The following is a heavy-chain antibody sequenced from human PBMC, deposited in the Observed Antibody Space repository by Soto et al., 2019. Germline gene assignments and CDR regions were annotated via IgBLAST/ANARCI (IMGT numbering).Heavy chain of an antibody. Sequence: PSETLSLTCTVSGGSISSSSYYWGWIRQPPGKGLEWIGSIYYSGSTFYNPSLKSRVTISVDTSKNQFSLKLSSVTAADTAVYYCASPTPGDYGSHFFDYWGQGTLFTVSS. V-gene: IGHV4-39*01. CDR2: IYYSGST. CDR1: GGSISSSSYY. CDR3: ASPTPGDYGSHFFDY. D-gene: IGHD4-17*01. J-gene: IGHJ4*02.